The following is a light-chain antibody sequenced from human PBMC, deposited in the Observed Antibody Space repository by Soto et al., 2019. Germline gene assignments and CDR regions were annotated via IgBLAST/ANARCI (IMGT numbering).Light chain of an antibody. CDR3: QQRDNWPLT. V-gene: IGKV3-11*01. CDR1: ENIRRF. CDR2: DAS. J-gene: IGKJ4*01. Sequence: EIVLTQSPATLSLSPGQTATLSCRASENIRRFLAWYQQKPGQAPRLLIFDASNRATGLPARFSGSGSGTDFTLTISSLEPEDFAVYYCQQRDNWPLTFGGGTKVEVK.